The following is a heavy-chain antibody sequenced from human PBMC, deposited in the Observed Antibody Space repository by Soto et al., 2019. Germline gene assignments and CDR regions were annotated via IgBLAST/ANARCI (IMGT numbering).Heavy chain of an antibody. J-gene: IGHJ4*02. CDR3: ARGGIAATAPPDY. CDR2: IYYGGST. D-gene: IGHD6-13*01. CDR1: GGSISSGGYY. Sequence: QVQLQESGPGLVKPSQTLSLTCTVSGGSISSGGYYWSWILQHPGKGREWIGNIYYGGSTYYNPSLKRGATISVDTSKNQFSLKLSSVTAADTAVYYCARGGIAATAPPDYWGQGTLVTVSS. V-gene: IGHV4-31*03.